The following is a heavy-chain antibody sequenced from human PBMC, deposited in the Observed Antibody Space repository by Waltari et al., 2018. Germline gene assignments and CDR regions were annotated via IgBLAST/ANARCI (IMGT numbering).Heavy chain of an antibody. D-gene: IGHD5-18*01. J-gene: IGHJ6*02. CDR1: GFAFSRYD. Sequence: EMQLVVSGGGLVQPGGSVKLSCVASGFAFSRYDMYWVRQAAGKGLECVSGIYTTGDTYYPGSVKGRFTISRENAKNSLDLQMNNLRPGDTGVYYCARYTGYGMDVWGQGTTVTVSS. CDR3: ARYTGYGMDV. CDR2: IYTTGDT. V-gene: IGHV3-13*01.